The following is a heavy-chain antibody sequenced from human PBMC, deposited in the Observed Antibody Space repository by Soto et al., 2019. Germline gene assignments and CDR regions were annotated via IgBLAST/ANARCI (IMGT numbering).Heavy chain of an antibody. Sequence: ASVKVSCTASGYTFTSYGISWVRHAPGQGLEWMGWISAYNGTTNYAQKPQGRVTVTTDTSTSTAYMELRRLSSDDTAAYYCAKASYDSRVNVLGYGMDVWGQGTRVTVSS. CDR3: AKASYDSRVNVLGYGMDV. D-gene: IGHD3-22*01. V-gene: IGHV1-18*01. CDR1: GYTFTSYG. CDR2: ISAYNGTT. J-gene: IGHJ6*02.